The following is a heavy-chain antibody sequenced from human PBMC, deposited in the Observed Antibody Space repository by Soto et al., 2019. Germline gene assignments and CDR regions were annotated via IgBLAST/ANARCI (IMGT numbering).Heavy chain of an antibody. CDR1: SASLSSSTYY. V-gene: IGHV4-39*01. Sequence: SETLSLTCSVSSASLSSSTYYWSWIRHPPGRGPEWIGSIYYSGNTYYKPSLKSRVSISIDTSRNQFSLKLTSVTAADTGVYYCASSSPFHYWGPGILVTVSS. D-gene: IGHD6-6*01. CDR3: ASSSPFHY. J-gene: IGHJ4*02. CDR2: IYYSGNT.